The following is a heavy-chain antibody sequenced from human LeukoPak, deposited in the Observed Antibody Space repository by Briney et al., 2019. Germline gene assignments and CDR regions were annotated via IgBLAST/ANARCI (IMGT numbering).Heavy chain of an antibody. V-gene: IGHV1-8*01. J-gene: IGHJ4*02. CDR1: GYTFTSYD. CDR3: ARFLAAAADY. CDR2: MNPNSGNT. Sequence: GASVKVSFKASGYTFTSYDINWVRQATGQGLEWMGWMNPNSGNTGYAKKFQGRATMTRNTSISTAYMELSSLRSEDTAVYYCARFLAAAADYWGQGTLVTVSS. D-gene: IGHD6-13*01.